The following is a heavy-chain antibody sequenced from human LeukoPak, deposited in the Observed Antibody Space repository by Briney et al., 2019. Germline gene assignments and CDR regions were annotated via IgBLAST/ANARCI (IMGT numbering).Heavy chain of an antibody. CDR2: ISGSGGST. CDR1: GFTFSSYA. Sequence: PGGSLRLSCAASGFTFSSYAMSWVRQAPGKGLEWVSAISGSGGSTYYADSVKGRFTISRDNSKNTLYLQMNSLRAEDTAVYYCAKEGASITMVRGVITPIELDYWGQGTLVTVSS. D-gene: IGHD3-10*01. V-gene: IGHV3-23*01. J-gene: IGHJ4*02. CDR3: AKEGASITMVRGVITPIELDY.